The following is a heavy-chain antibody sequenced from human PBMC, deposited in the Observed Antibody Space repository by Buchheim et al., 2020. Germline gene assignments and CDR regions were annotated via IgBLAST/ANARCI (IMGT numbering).Heavy chain of an antibody. D-gene: IGHD6-6*01. CDR2: ISGDGANT. J-gene: IGHJ6*02. Sequence: EVQVLESGGGLVQPGGSLRLSCAASGFTFSSYAMSWVRQTPGKGLEWVSGISGDGANTYYADSVKGRFTTSRDNSKNTVYRQMHSLRAEDTALYYCATYKYSSSSDYYYGMDVWGQGTT. CDR3: ATYKYSSSSDYYYGMDV. CDR1: GFTFSSYA. V-gene: IGHV3-23*01.